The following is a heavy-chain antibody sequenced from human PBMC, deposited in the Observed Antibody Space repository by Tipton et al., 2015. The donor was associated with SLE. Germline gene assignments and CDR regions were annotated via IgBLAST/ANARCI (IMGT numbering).Heavy chain of an antibody. CDR1: GFTVSSNY. CDR2: IYSGGST. V-gene: IGHV3-66*02. Sequence: QLVQSGGGLVQPGGSLRLSCAASGFTVSSNYMSWVRQAPGKGLEWVSVIYSGGSTYYADSVKGRVTISRDNSKNTLYLQMNSLRAEDTAVYYCARGQEGILAAFDIWGQGTMVTVSS. CDR3: ARGQEGILAAFDI. D-gene: IGHD1-14*01. J-gene: IGHJ3*02.